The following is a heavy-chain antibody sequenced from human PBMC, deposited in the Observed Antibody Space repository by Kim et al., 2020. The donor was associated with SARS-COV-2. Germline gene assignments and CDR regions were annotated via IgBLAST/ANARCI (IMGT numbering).Heavy chain of an antibody. V-gene: IGHV3-66*01. J-gene: IGHJ4*02. D-gene: IGHD5-12*01. Sequence: GGSLRLSCAASGFTVSSNYMSWVRQAPGKGLEWVSVIYSGGSTYYADSVKGRFTISRDNSKNTLYLQMNSLRAEDTAVYYCASGWLQKLGGLDYWGQGTLVTVSS. CDR3: ASGWLQKLGGLDY. CDR2: IYSGGST. CDR1: GFTVSSNY.